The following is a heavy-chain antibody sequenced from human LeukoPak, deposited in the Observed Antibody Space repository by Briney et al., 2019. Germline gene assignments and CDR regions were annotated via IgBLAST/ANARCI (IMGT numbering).Heavy chain of an antibody. V-gene: IGHV4-59*12. Sequence: SETLSLTCTVSGGSISSYYWSWIRQPPGKGLEWIGYIYYSGSTNYNPSLKSRVTISVDTSKNQFSLKVTSVTAADTAVYYCARADYGDFSAFDIWGQGTMVTVSS. CDR2: IYYSGST. CDR3: ARADYGDFSAFDI. J-gene: IGHJ3*02. D-gene: IGHD4-17*01. CDR1: GGSISSYY.